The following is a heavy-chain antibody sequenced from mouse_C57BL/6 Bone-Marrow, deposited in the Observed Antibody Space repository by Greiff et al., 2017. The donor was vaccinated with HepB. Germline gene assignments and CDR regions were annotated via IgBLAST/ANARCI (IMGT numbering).Heavy chain of an antibody. CDR1: GFTFSDYY. CDR2: ISNGGGST. Sequence: EVQRVESGGGLVQPGGSLKLSCAASGFTFSDYYMYWVRQTPEKRLEWVAYISNGGGSTYYPDTVKGRFTISRDNAKNTLYLQMRRLKSEDTAMYYCARGDYDYGAWFAYWGQGTLVTVSA. J-gene: IGHJ3*01. V-gene: IGHV5-12*01. D-gene: IGHD2-4*01. CDR3: ARGDYDYGAWFAY.